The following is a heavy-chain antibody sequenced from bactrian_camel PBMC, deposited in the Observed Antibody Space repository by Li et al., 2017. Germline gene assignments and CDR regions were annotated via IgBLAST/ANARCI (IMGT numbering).Heavy chain of an antibody. Sequence: VQLVESGGGSVQAGGSLRLSFAASGDSDTMAWFRQAPGKEREGVAAIYTGSSGIAYTDSLKGRFTISRDNAKNALYLQMNNLKPEDTAMYYCAALFFRTPGSCFSQISRNGYRGRGTQVTVS. CDR2: IYTGSSGI. D-gene: IGHD6*01. CDR1: GDSDT. J-gene: IGHJ6*01. CDR3: AALFFRTPGSCFSQISRNGY. V-gene: IGHV3S54*01.